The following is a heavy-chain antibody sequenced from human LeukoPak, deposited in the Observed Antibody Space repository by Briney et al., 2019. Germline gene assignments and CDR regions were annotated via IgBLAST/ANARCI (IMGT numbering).Heavy chain of an antibody. CDR3: ARAYKGLLLVY. CDR1: GFTFSDYY. Sequence: GGSLRLSCAASGFTFSDYYMSWIRQAPGKGLEWVSYISSSGSTIYYADSVKGRFTISRDNAKNSPYLQMNSLRAEDTAVYHCARAYKGLLLVYWGQGTLVTVSS. CDR2: ISSSGSTI. D-gene: IGHD3-22*01. V-gene: IGHV3-11*01. J-gene: IGHJ4*02.